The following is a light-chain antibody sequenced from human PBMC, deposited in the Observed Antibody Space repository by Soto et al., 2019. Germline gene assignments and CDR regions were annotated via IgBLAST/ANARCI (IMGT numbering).Light chain of an antibody. V-gene: IGKV1-5*01. CDR1: QNISPW. J-gene: IGKJ1*01. Sequence: DIQMTQSPSTLFASVGDRVTIACRASQNISPWLAWYQQKQGKAPKLLIYGASSLEGGVPSRFSGSGSGREFALTIRGLMPDDFATYDCQQYSNSVTFGQGTKVAIK. CDR2: GAS. CDR3: QQYSNSVT.